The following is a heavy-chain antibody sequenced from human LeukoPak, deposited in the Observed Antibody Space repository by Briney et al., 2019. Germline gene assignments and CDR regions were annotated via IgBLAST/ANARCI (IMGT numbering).Heavy chain of an antibody. CDR3: AKDMGITIFGVVNGFDY. J-gene: IGHJ4*02. V-gene: IGHV3-7*03. CDR1: GFPFSSYW. Sequence: GGSLRLSCVASGFPFSSYWMTWVRQAPGKGLEWVANIKQDGSKKSYVDSVKGRFTISRDNSKNTLYLQMNSLRAEDTALYYCAKDMGITIFGVVNGFDYWGQGTLVTVSS. D-gene: IGHD3-3*01. CDR2: IKQDGSKK.